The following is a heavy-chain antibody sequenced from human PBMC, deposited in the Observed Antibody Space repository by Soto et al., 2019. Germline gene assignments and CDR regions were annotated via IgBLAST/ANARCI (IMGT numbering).Heavy chain of an antibody. CDR2: IWYDGNNN. D-gene: IGHD2-21*01. Sequence: PGGSLRLSCAASGFTFSNYGMHWVRLAPGKGLEWVAVIWYDGNNNYYADSVKGLFTISRDNYNNTLYVQMTSLRAEDTAVYYCARGLHSLFDYCGKGTLLTGSS. CDR3: ARGLHSLFDY. CDR1: GFTFSNYG. V-gene: IGHV3-33*01. J-gene: IGHJ4*02.